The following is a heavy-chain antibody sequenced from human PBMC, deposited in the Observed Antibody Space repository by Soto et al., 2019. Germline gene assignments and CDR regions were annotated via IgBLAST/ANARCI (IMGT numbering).Heavy chain of an antibody. Sequence: GSLRLSCAASGFTFSSYGMHWVRQAPGKGLEWVAVISYDGSNKYYADSVKGRFTISRDNSKNTLYLQMNSLRAEDTAVYYCAKVVYYYDSSGSDPDYWGQGTLVTVSS. J-gene: IGHJ4*02. CDR3: AKVVYYYDSSGSDPDY. V-gene: IGHV3-30*18. CDR2: ISYDGSNK. D-gene: IGHD3-22*01. CDR1: GFTFSSYG.